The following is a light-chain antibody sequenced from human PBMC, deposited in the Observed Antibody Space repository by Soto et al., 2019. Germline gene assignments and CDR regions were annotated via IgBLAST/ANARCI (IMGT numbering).Light chain of an antibody. Sequence: QSVLTQPPSASGTPGQRVTISCSGSSSNIGSNTVNWYQQLPGTAPKLLIYSNNQRPSGVPDRFSGSKSGTSASLAISGLQSEEEADYYCAAWDDSLNAFYVFGTGTKVTVL. J-gene: IGLJ1*01. V-gene: IGLV1-44*01. CDR1: SSNIGSNT. CDR3: AAWDDSLNAFYV. CDR2: SNN.